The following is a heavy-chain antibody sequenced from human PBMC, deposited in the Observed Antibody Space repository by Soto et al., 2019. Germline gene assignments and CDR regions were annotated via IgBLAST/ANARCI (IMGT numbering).Heavy chain of an antibody. J-gene: IGHJ6*02. D-gene: IGHD1-1*01. CDR3: AKGSTGTPRYYYYGMDV. CDR2: IYRGGTT. V-gene: IGHV3-53*01. Sequence: GGSLRLSCAASGFNVSYNYMNWVRQAPGKGLEWVSVIYRGGTTNYADSVKGRFTISRDNSKNTLYLQMNSLRAEDTAVYYCAKGSTGTPRYYYYGMDVWGQGTTVTVSS. CDR1: GFNVSYNY.